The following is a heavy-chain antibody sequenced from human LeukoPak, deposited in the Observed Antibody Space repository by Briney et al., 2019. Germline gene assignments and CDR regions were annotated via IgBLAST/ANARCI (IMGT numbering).Heavy chain of an antibody. V-gene: IGHV3-23*01. CDR3: ARLRGVVHYYMDV. Sequence: HAGGSLRLSCAASGFTFSNYAMSWVRQSPGKGLEWVSGINGNGGSTYNADSVKGRFTISRDNAKNSLYLQMNSLRAEDTAVYYCARLRGVVHYYMDVWGKGTTVTIS. D-gene: IGHD3-10*01. J-gene: IGHJ6*03. CDR2: INGNGGST. CDR1: GFTFSNYA.